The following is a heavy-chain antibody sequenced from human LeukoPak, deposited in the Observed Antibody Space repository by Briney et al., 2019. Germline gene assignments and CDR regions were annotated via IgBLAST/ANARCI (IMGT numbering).Heavy chain of an antibody. CDR1: AGSFSGCC. V-gene: IGHV4-34*01. CDR3: ARDRRITIFGVDRRKYGMDV. CDR2: INHSGST. Sequence: SETLSLTCAGYAGSFSGCCWSWIRQPPGKGLEWIGEINHSGSTNYNPSLKSRVTISVDTSKNQFSLKLSSVTAADTAVYYCARDRRITIFGVDRRKYGMDVWGQGTTVTVSS. D-gene: IGHD3-3*01. J-gene: IGHJ6*02.